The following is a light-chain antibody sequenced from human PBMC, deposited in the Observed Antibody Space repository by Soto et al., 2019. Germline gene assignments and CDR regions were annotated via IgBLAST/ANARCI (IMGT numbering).Light chain of an antibody. CDR1: QSVTNW. CDR2: QAS. Sequence: DIQMTQSPSALSASVGDRVTITCRASQSVTNWLAWYQQKPGKAPKVLIYQASNLQSGVPSRFRGSGSGTEFTLTIDSLQPDDFATYYCQQYNTFFPYTFARGPGWRS. J-gene: IGKJ2*01. CDR3: QQYNTFFPYT. V-gene: IGKV1-5*03.